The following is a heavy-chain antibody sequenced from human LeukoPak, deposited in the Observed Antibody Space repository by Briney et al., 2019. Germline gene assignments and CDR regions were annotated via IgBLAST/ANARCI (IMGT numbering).Heavy chain of an antibody. CDR1: GFTFDDYA. CDR3: AKDFYSSSWYYFDY. D-gene: IGHD6-13*01. CDR2: ISWNSGSI. Sequence: GRSLRLSCAASGFTFDDYAMHWVRQAPGKGPEWVSGISWNSGSIGYADSVKGRFTISRDNAKNSLYLQMNSLRAEDMALYYCAKDFYSSSWYYFDYWGQGTLVTVSS. J-gene: IGHJ4*02. V-gene: IGHV3-9*03.